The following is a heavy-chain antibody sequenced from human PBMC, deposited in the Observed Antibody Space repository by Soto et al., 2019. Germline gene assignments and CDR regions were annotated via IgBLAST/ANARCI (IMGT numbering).Heavy chain of an antibody. V-gene: IGHV1-3*01. D-gene: IGHD1-26*01. CDR1: GFTFSDTL. CDR3: TKHIVTVCPRANEGFVE. J-gene: IGHJ6*01. Sequence: QVQLVQYGAELKKPGASENISCKASGFTFSDTLINWVRQGPGQRIEWMVWINPANGNTRYSESFQGRVTISSLASATTAYVALSDLTSGDSTVYDSTKHIVTVCPRANEGFVEWGQRT. CDR2: INPANGNT.